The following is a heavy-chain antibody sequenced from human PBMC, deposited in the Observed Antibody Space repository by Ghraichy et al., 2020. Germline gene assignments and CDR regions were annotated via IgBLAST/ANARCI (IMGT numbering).Heavy chain of an antibody. J-gene: IGHJ6*02. V-gene: IGHV4-59*01. CDR3: ARNLYGSPSFYYYYGMDV. CDR2: IYYSGST. D-gene: IGHD3-10*01. CDR1: GGSISSYY. Sequence: SETLSLTCTVSGGSISSYYWSWIRQPPGKGLEWIGYIYYSGSTNYNPSLKSRVTISVDTSKNQFSLKLSSVTAADTAVYYCARNLYGSPSFYYYYGMDVWGQGTTVTVSS.